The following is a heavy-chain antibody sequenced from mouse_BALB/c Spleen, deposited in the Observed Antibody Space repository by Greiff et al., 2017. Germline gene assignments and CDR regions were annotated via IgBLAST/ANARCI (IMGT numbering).Heavy chain of an antibody. J-gene: IGHJ4*01. V-gene: IGHV5-6*01. D-gene: IGHD1-3*01. Sequence: EVQGVESGGDLVKPGGSLKLSCAASGFTFSSYGMSWVRQTPDKRLEWVATISSGGSYTYYPDSVKGRFTISRDNAKNTLYLQMSSLKSEDTAMYYCARKLEDAMDYWGQGTSVTVSS. CDR1: GFTFSSYG. CDR2: ISSGGSYT. CDR3: ARKLEDAMDY.